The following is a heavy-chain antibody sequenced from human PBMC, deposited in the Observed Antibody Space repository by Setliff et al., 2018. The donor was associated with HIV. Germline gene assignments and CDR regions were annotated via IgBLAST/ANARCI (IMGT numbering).Heavy chain of an antibody. J-gene: IGHJ4*02. CDR3: AKVDNGHCTSASCRDFDY. CDR2: IDPSGSRI. D-gene: IGHD2-2*03. CDR1: YS. V-gene: IGHV3-23*01. Sequence: YSMSWVRQVPGKGLEWVSAIDPSGSRIFYSDSVKGRFTISRDNSKNTLYLQMNSLTAEDTAVYYCAKVDNGHCTSASCRDFDYWGQGTLVTVSS.